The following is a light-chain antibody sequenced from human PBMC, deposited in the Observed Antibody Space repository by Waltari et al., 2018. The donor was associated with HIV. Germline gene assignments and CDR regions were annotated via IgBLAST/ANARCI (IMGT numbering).Light chain of an antibody. J-gene: IGLJ1*01. Sequence: SYVLTPPPSVSVAPGKTARITCGGNNIGSKRVHWYQQKPGQAPVLVIYYDSDRPSGIPERFSGSNSGNTATLTISRVEAGDEADYYCQVWDSSSDHYVFGTGTKVTVL. V-gene: IGLV3-21*04. CDR2: YDS. CDR1: NIGSKR. CDR3: QVWDSSSDHYV.